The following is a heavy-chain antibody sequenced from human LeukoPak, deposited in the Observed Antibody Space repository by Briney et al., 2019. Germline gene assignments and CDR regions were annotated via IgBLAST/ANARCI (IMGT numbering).Heavy chain of an antibody. V-gene: IGHV4-38-2*02. J-gene: IGHJ4*02. Sequence: SETLSLTCTVPGYSISSGYYWGWVRQSPGKGLEWIGTIYHSGTTYYNPSIKSRLSISVDTSKNQFSLKLTSVTAADTAVYFCVRDLVVYGNIDYWGQGTLVTVSS. CDR2: IYHSGTT. CDR3: VRDLVVYGNIDY. D-gene: IGHD2-8*02. CDR1: GYSISSGYY.